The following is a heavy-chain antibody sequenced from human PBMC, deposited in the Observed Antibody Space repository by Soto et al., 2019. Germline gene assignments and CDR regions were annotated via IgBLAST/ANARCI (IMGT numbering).Heavy chain of an antibody. J-gene: IGHJ6*02. V-gene: IGHV3-33*01. CDR1: GFTFSSYG. Sequence: PGGSLRLSCAASGFTFSSYGMHWVRQAPGKGLERVAVIWYDGSNKYYADSVKGRFTISRDNSKNTLYLQMNSLRAEDTAVYYCARGLRDYYYYYGMDVWGQGTTVTVSS. D-gene: IGHD4-17*01. CDR2: IWYDGSNK. CDR3: ARGLRDYYYYYGMDV.